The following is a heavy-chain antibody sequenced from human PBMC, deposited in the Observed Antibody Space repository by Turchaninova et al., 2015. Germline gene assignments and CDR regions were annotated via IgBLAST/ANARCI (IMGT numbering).Heavy chain of an antibody. CDR2: IYHSGST. CDR1: GYAIISDYY. CDR3: ARERDDSSTPDF. V-gene: IGHV4-38-2*02. Sequence: HVQLQEXXXGLXXPSEPLSLXCXVSGYAIISDYYWGWGRQPPGKGLEWIGTIYHSGSTYYNPSLKSRVTIAVDTSKNQLSLKLTSVTAADTAVYYCARERDDSSTPDFWGQGTLVTVSS. J-gene: IGHJ4*02. D-gene: IGHD3-22*01.